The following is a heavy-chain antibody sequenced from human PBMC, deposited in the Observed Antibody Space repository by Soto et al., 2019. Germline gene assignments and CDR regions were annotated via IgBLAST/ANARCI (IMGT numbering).Heavy chain of an antibody. V-gene: IGHV3-30-3*01. CDR1: GFTFSSYA. CDR3: ASGYCGGDCYSTTPLQVYGMDV. CDR2: KSYDGSNK. D-gene: IGHD2-21*02. Sequence: PGGSLRLSCAASGFTFSSYAMHWVRQAPGKGLEWVAVKSYDGSNKYYADSVKGRFTISRDNSKNTLYLQMNSLRAEDTAVYYCASGYCGGDCYSTTPLQVYGMDVWGQGTTVTVSS. J-gene: IGHJ6*02.